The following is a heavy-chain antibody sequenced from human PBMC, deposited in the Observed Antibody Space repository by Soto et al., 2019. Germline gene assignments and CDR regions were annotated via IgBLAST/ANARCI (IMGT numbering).Heavy chain of an antibody. Sequence: ASVKVSCKASGYTFTSYGMNWVRQAPGRGLEWMGWINPGNGNTKYSQKFQGRVIIERDTSASTAYMELSSLRDEDTAVYYCAREGGLQLAADPNDAFDIWGQGTMVTVSS. V-gene: IGHV1-3*01. J-gene: IGHJ3*02. CDR3: AREGGLQLAADPNDAFDI. CDR2: INPGNGNT. D-gene: IGHD6-6*01. CDR1: GYTFTSYG.